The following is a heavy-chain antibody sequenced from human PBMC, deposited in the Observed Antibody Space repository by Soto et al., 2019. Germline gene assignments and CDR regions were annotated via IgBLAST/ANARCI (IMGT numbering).Heavy chain of an antibody. D-gene: IGHD2-2*02. CDR2: VDWDDDK. V-gene: IGHV2-70*01. CDR3: ARGYTRSLSYFDY. J-gene: IGHJ4*02. Sequence: SGPTLVNPTQTLTLTCTFSGFSLITSGMCVSWIRQPPGKALEWLALVDWDDDKSYSTSLKTRLTISKDTSKNQVVLTMTNMDPMDSATYYCARGYTRSLSYFDYWGQGTLVTVSS. CDR1: GFSLITSGMC.